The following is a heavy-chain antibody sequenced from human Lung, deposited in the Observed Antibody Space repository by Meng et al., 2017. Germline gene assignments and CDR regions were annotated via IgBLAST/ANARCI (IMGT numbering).Heavy chain of an antibody. CDR2: IDPNSGVT. CDR3: ARDENISAAGKLFGDY. Sequence: QVQLVQSGAELKKPRASVKVSCKPSGYSFTAYYIHWVRQAPGQGLEWMGRIDPNSGVTEYAHKFHGRVTMTGDTSISTAYMELRRLTSDDTAVYYCARDENISAAGKLFGDYWGQGTLVTVSS. CDR1: GYSFTAYY. V-gene: IGHV1-2*06. D-gene: IGHD6-13*01. J-gene: IGHJ4*02.